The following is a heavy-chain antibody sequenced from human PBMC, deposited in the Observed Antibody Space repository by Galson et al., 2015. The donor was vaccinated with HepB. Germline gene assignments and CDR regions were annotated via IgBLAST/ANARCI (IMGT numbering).Heavy chain of an antibody. J-gene: IGHJ4*02. V-gene: IGHV3-23*01. CDR1: GFTFSSHS. CDR3: ARLSNSETDY. Sequence: SLRLSCAASGFTFSSHSMSWVRQAPGKGLEWVSAIGSSGSSTYYTDSVKGRFTISRDNSKNTLYLQVNSLRAEDTAVYFCARLSNSETDYWGQGTLVTVSS. D-gene: IGHD2/OR15-2a*01. CDR2: IGSSGSST.